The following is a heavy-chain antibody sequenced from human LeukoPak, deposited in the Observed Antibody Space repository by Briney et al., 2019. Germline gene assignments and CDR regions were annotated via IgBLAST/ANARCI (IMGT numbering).Heavy chain of an antibody. CDR1: GYTFTSYG. CDR2: ISAYNGNT. Sequence: RASVKVSCKASGYTFTSYGISWVRQAPGQGLEWMGWISAYNGNTNYAQKLQGRATMTTDTSTSTAYMELRSLRSDDTAVYYCARVPSLIVVVPAACDYWGQGTLVTVSS. J-gene: IGHJ4*02. D-gene: IGHD2-2*01. V-gene: IGHV1-18*01. CDR3: ARVPSLIVVVPAACDY.